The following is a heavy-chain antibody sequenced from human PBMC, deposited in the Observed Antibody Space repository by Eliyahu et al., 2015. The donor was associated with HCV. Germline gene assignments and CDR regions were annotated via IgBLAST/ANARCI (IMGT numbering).Heavy chain of an antibody. D-gene: IGHD2-2*01. Sequence: QVQLVESGGGLVKPGGSLRLSCXXSGFTFXXYYMSWIRQAPGKGLEWVSYISSSGSTIYYADSVKGRFTISRDNAKNSLYLQMNSLRAEDTAVYYCAKGYCSSTSCRLFDYWGQGTLVTVSS. CDR3: AKGYCSSTSCRLFDY. CDR1: GFTFXXYY. CDR2: ISSSGSTI. V-gene: IGHV3-11*01. J-gene: IGHJ4*02.